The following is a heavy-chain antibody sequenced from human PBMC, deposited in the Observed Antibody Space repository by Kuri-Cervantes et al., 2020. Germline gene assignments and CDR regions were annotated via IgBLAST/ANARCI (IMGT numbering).Heavy chain of an antibody. CDR3: ASMVRGVIIMEYYFDY. Sequence: GGSLRLSCAASGFTFSSYAMHWVRQAPGKGLEWVAVISYDGSNKYYADSVKGRFTISRDNSKTTLYLQMNSLRAEDTAVYYCASMVRGVIIMEYYFDYWGQGTLVTVSS. J-gene: IGHJ4*02. D-gene: IGHD3-10*01. CDR2: ISYDGSNK. CDR1: GFTFSSYA. V-gene: IGHV3-30-3*01.